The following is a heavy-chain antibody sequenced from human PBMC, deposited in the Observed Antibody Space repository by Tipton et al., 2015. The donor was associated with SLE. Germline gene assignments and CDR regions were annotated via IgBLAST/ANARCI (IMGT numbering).Heavy chain of an antibody. CDR3: AREAATAPWGGFMLYYGMDV. V-gene: IGHV3-9*01. Sequence: SLRLSCAASGFSFDDYAMHWVRQAPGKGLEWVSGITWNSGSIGYADSVKGRFTISRDNAKNFLYLRMDTLRRDDTATYFCAREAATAPWGGFMLYYGMDVWGPGTTVTVSS. CDR1: GFSFDDYA. CDR2: ITWNSGSI. D-gene: IGHD7-27*01. J-gene: IGHJ6*02.